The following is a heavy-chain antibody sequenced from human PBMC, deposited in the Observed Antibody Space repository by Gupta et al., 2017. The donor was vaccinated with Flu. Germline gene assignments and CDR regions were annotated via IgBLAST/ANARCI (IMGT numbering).Heavy chain of an antibody. Sequence: EVQLVESGGALVQPGGSLRLSGTASGFTFSSPWMHWVRQAPGKGLVWVSRMHNDGSTTYHADSVKGRFTISRDNARNTLYLQMNSLRVDDTAVYYCATAGEFRFDNWGQGTLVTVSS. CDR1: GFTFSSPW. CDR3: ATAGEFRFDN. V-gene: IGHV3-74*01. J-gene: IGHJ4*02. D-gene: IGHD3-10*01. CDR2: MHNDGSTT.